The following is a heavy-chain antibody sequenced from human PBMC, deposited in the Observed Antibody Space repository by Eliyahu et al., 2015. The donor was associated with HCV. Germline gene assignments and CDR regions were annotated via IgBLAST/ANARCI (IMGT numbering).Heavy chain of an antibody. D-gene: IGHD3-10*01. J-gene: IGHJ3*02. CDR2: VFFRWGA. CDR1: GGPIRNSNYY. Sequence: QVQLQESGPGLVRPSETLSLVCSVSGGPIRNSNYYWGWIRQPPGKGLEWIGSVFFRWGADYNPSVEGRVTLSVDTKRNQFFLKLSSVTAAHTALYFCARSNGETTGGFTGDAFDIWGQGTTVTVSS. V-gene: IGHV4-39*01. CDR3: ARSNGETTGGFTGDAFDI.